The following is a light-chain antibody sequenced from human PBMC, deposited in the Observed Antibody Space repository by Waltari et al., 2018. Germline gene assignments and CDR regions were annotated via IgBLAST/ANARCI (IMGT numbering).Light chain of an antibody. Sequence: DIQMTQSPSSLSAPVGDRVTITCRASQNIVTYLSWYQLKPGKAPKLLIYAASSLQSGAPSRFSGSGSGTDFTLTISSLQPEDFATYYCQQSYGTLRTFGQGTTVEIK. J-gene: IGKJ1*01. CDR3: QQSYGTLRT. V-gene: IGKV1-39*01. CDR1: QNIVTY. CDR2: AAS.